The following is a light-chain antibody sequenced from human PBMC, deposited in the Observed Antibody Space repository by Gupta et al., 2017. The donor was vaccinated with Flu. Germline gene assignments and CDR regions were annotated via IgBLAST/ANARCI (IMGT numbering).Light chain of an antibody. V-gene: IGKV3-20*01. Sequence: GSLSLYPGERATLPCRAIQSVSSTYLAWYQQSPGQAPRLLIYRASSRATAIPDRFRGSGSGTDFTLTISRLEPEDFAVYYCQQYGSSPWTFGQGTKVEIK. CDR2: RAS. CDR1: QSVSSTY. J-gene: IGKJ1*01. CDR3: QQYGSSPWT.